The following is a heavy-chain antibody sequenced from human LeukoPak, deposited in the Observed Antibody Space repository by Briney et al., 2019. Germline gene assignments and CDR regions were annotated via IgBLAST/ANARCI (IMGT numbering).Heavy chain of an antibody. V-gene: IGHV3-33*01. D-gene: IGHD3-10*01. CDR3: ARASGPFDY. CDR1: GFTFSIYG. Sequence: GRSLRLSCAASGFTFSIYGMHWVRQAPGKGLEWVAVIWNDGSNKYYADSVKGRFTISRDNSKNTLYLQMNRLRAEDTAVYSCARASGPFDYWGQGTLVTVSS. CDR2: IWNDGSNK. J-gene: IGHJ4*02.